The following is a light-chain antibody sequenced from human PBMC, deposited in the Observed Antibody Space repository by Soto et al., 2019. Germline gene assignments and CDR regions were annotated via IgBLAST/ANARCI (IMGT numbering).Light chain of an antibody. CDR2: DVT. CDR3: SSYTTSGTWV. J-gene: IGLJ3*02. V-gene: IGLV2-14*01. Sequence: QSVLTQPASVSGSPGQSITISCTGTSSDVGAYNYVSWYQQHPGKAPKLMIYDVTNRPSGVSNRFSGSKSGNTGSLTISGLQAEDEADYYCSSYTTSGTWVFGGGTKVTVL. CDR1: SSDVGAYNY.